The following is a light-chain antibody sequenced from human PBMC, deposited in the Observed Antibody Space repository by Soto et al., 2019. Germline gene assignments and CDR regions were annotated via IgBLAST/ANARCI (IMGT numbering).Light chain of an antibody. CDR3: QQYHNRYT. V-gene: IGKV3-15*01. CDR1: QSGSRN. Sequence: EIVMTQSPATLSVSPGERATLSCRASQSGSRNLAWYQQKPGQAPRLIIYCASPMATGIPARFSGSVSGTECTLAVSRMQSEDSAVYYCQQYHNRYTFRQATRLEI. CDR2: CAS. J-gene: IGKJ2*01.